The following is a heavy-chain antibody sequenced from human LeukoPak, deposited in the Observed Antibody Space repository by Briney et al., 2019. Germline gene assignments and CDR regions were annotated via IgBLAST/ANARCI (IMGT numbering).Heavy chain of an antibody. D-gene: IGHD2-15*01. CDR1: GYTFTGYY. CDR3: ARGCSGGSCYYYYYMDV. J-gene: IGHJ6*03. CDR2: INLNSGGT. V-gene: IGHV1-2*02. Sequence: ASVTVSCKASGYTFTGYYMHWVRQAPAQGLEWMGWINLNSGGTNYAQKFQGRVTMTRDTSISTAYMELSRLRSDDTAVYYCARGCSGGSCYYYYYMDVWGKGTTVTVSS.